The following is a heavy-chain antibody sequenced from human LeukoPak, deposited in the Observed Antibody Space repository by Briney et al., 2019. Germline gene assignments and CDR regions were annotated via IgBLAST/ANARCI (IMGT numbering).Heavy chain of an antibody. D-gene: IGHD6-19*01. V-gene: IGHV1-24*01. CDR2: FDPEDGET. J-gene: IGHJ6*02. CDR3: ATDPGIAVAEGYYYYGMDV. CDR1: GYTLTELS. Sequence: GASVKVSCEVSGYTLTELSMHWVRQAPGKGLEWMGDFDPEDGETLYAQNLQGRVTMTEDTSTDTAYMELSSLRAEDTAVYYCATDPGIAVAEGYYYYGMDVWGQGTTVTVSS.